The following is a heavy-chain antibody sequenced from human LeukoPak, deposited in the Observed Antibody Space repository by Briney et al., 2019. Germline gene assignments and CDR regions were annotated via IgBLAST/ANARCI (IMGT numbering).Heavy chain of an antibody. CDR1: GFTFSSYG. J-gene: IGHJ4*02. CDR3: AKPSGRAELWGSSGWPFDY. V-gene: IGHV3-30*02. Sequence: PGGSLRLSCAASGFTFSSYGMHWVRQAPGKGLEWVAFIRYDGSNKYYADSVKGRFTISRDNSKNTLYLQMNSLRAEDTAVYYCAKPSGRAELWGSSGWPFDYWGQGTLVTVSS. CDR2: IRYDGSNK. D-gene: IGHD6-19*01.